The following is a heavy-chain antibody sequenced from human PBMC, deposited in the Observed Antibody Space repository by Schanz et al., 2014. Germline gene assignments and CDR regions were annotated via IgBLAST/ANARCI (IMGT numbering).Heavy chain of an antibody. D-gene: IGHD1-1*01. V-gene: IGHV1-18*04. J-gene: IGHJ5*02. Sequence: QVQLVQSGAEVKKPGASVKVSCKASGYTFTSYGISWVRQAPGQGLEWMAWISAYNGNTKYAQRLQDRVTVTTDTSTSTAYMELRSLRSDDTAVYYCARDLATTGNNWFDPWGQGTVVTVSS. CDR1: GYTFTSYG. CDR2: ISAYNGNT. CDR3: ARDLATTGNNWFDP.